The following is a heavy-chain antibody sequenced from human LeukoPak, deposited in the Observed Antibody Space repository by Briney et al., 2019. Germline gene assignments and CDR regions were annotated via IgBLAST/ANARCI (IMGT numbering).Heavy chain of an antibody. CDR2: IYYSGST. J-gene: IGHJ4*02. CDR3: ARDPRGPTGYNNSGRDSFDY. CDR1: GGSISSSSYY. Sequence: SETLSLTCTVSGGSISSSSYYWGWIRQPPGKGLEWIGSIYYSGSTYYNPSLKSRVTISVDTSKNQFSLKLSSVTAADTAVYYCARDPRGPTGYNNSGRDSFDYWGQGTLVTVSS. V-gene: IGHV4-39*02. D-gene: IGHD3-22*01.